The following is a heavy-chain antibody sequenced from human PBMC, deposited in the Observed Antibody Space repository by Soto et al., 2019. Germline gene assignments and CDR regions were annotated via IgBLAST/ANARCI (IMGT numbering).Heavy chain of an antibody. V-gene: IGHV3-23*01. CDR3: AKDGGYDFWSGYQNDQRFDY. Sequence: EVQLLESGGGLVQPGGSLRLSCAASGFTFSSYAMSWVRQAPGKGLEWVSAISGSGGSTYYADSVKGRFTISRDNSKNTLYLQMNSLRAEDTVVYYCAKDGGYDFWSGYQNDQRFDYWGQGTLVTVSS. CDR2: ISGSGGST. D-gene: IGHD3-3*01. J-gene: IGHJ4*02. CDR1: GFTFSSYA.